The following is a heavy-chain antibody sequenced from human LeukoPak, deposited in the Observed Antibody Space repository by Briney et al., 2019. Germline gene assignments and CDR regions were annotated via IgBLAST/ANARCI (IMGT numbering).Heavy chain of an antibody. Sequence: PGGSLRLSCAASGFTFSSFGMNWVRQAPGKGLEWVSSISSGTTYIYYADSVKGRFTISRDNAKNSLYLQMNSLRAEDTAVYFCARSSDRYGMDVWGQGTTVTASS. D-gene: IGHD2-15*01. V-gene: IGHV3-21*01. CDR1: GFTFSSFG. CDR3: ARSSDRYGMDV. CDR2: ISSGTTYI. J-gene: IGHJ6*02.